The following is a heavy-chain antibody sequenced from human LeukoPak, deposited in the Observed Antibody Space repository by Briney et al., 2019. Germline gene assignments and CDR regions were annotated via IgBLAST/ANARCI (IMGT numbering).Heavy chain of an antibody. CDR3: ARLGFFGGGDY. CDR2: ISSSSSYI. J-gene: IGHJ4*02. CDR1: GFTFSSYS. Sequence: GGSLRLSCAASGFTFSSYSMNWVRQAPGKGLGWVSSISSSSSYIYYADSVKGRFTISRDNAKNSLYLQMNSLRAEDTAVYYCARLGFFGGGDYWGQGTLVTVSS. D-gene: IGHD3-3*02. V-gene: IGHV3-21*01.